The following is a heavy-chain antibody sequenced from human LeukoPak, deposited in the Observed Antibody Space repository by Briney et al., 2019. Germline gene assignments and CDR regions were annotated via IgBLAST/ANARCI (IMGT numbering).Heavy chain of an antibody. D-gene: IGHD2-2*01. CDR3: ARVGQKYCSSTSCSPDY. Sequence: SGGSLRLSCAASGFTFSSYWMTWVRQAPGKGLEWVTNIRQDGSEKFYVDSVKGRFTSSRDNGQNSLYLQMNSLRAEDTAVYYCARVGQKYCSSTSCSPDYWGQGTLVTVSS. V-gene: IGHV3-7*01. CDR2: IRQDGSEK. J-gene: IGHJ4*02. CDR1: GFTFSSYW.